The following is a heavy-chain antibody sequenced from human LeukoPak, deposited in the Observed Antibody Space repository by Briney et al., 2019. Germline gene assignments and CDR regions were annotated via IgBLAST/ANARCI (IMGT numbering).Heavy chain of an antibody. CDR3: AKDRSAYYYDSSGYYVDY. Sequence: GGSLRLSCAASGFTFSSYEMSWVRQAPGKGLEWVSYISTSGITTNYADSVKGRFTISRDNAKNSLYLQTNSLRAEDTAVYYCAKDRSAYYYDSSGYYVDYWGQGTLVTVSS. V-gene: IGHV3-48*03. J-gene: IGHJ4*02. CDR1: GFTFSSYE. D-gene: IGHD3-22*01. CDR2: ISTSGITT.